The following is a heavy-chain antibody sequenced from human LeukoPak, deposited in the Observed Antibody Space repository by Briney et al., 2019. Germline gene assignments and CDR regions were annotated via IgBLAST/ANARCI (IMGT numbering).Heavy chain of an antibody. CDR2: INHSGST. D-gene: IGHD3-9*01. V-gene: IGHV4-34*01. CDR1: GGSFSGYY. J-gene: IGHJ5*02. CDR3: ARVKKLRCFDWLLQGNNWFDP. Sequence: SETLSLTCAVYGGSFSGYYWSWIRQPPGKGLEWIGEINHSGSTNYNPSLKSRVTISVDTSKNQFSLKLSSVTAADTAVYYCARVKKLRCFDWLLQGNNWFDPWGQGTLVTVSS.